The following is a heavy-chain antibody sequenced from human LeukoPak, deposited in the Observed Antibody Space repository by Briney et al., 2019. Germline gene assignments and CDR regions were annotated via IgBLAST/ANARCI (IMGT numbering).Heavy chain of an antibody. CDR2: INPNSGGT. Sequence: ASVKVSCKASGYTFTSYAMNWVRQAPGQGLEWMGWINPNSGGTNYAQKFQGRVTMTRDTSISTAYMELSRLRSDDTAVYYCARQMELGPLHIWGQGTLVTVSS. CDR1: GYTFTSYA. J-gene: IGHJ4*02. CDR3: ARQMELGPLHI. V-gene: IGHV1-2*02. D-gene: IGHD7-27*01.